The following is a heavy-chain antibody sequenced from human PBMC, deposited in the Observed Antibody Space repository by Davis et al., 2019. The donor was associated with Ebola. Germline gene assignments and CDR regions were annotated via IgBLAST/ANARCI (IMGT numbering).Heavy chain of an antibody. Sequence: ASVKVSCKASGYTVTGYYLHWVRQAPEQGPEWMGWINPDSGGTNYAQKFQGRVTMTRDTSISTAYMELSRLTSDDTAVYYCGRDLERRDGSSWSYYYYYMDVWGKGTTVTVSS. CDR3: GRDLERRDGSSWSYYYYYMDV. V-gene: IGHV1-2*02. J-gene: IGHJ6*03. D-gene: IGHD6-13*01. CDR1: GYTVTGYY. CDR2: INPDSGGT.